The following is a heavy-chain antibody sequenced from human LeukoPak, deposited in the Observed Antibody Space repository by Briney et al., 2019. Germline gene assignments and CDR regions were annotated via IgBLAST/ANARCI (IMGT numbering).Heavy chain of an antibody. CDR3: ARGMELVSTPFDH. D-gene: IGHD5/OR15-5a*01. CDR1: GASLSNYY. Sequence: SETLSLTCTVSGASLSNYYWTWIRQPPGKGLEWIGYIYNSGSTNYDPSLKSRVTISMDMSKKQFFLKLTSVTAADTAVYYCARGMELVSTPFDHWGQGTLVTVSS. CDR2: IYNSGST. J-gene: IGHJ4*02. V-gene: IGHV4-59*01.